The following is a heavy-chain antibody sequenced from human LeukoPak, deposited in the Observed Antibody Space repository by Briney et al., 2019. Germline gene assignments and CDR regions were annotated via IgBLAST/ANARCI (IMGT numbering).Heavy chain of an antibody. Sequence: GGSLSLSCAASGFTFYSYAMSCVPESPDKGLAWGSAIRGSGGSTYYADSVKGRFTISRDNSKNTLYLQMNSLRAEDTAVYYCALHHGSYYLGRWFDPWGQGTLVTVSS. D-gene: IGHD1-26*01. CDR2: IRGSGGST. CDR3: ALHHGSYYLGRWFDP. V-gene: IGHV3-23*01. J-gene: IGHJ5*02. CDR1: GFTFYSYA.